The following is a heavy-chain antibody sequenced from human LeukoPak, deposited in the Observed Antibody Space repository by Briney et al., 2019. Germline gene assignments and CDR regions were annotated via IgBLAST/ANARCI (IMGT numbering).Heavy chain of an antibody. V-gene: IGHV4-34*01. CDR2: INHSGST. Sequence: SETLSLTCAVYGGSFSGYYWSWIRQPPGKGLEWIGEINHSGSTNYNPSLKSRVTISVDTSKNQFSLKLSSVTAADTAVYYCARVGQQLVRRWFDPWGQGTLVTVSS. CDR3: ARVGQQLVRRWFDP. CDR1: GGSFSGYY. D-gene: IGHD6-13*01. J-gene: IGHJ5*02.